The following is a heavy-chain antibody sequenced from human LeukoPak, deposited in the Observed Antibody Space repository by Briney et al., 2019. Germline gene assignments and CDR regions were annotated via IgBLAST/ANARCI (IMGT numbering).Heavy chain of an antibody. CDR1: GGTFSSYA. Sequence: ASVKVSCKASGGTFSSYAISWVRQAPGQGLEWMGWINPNSGGTNYAQKFQGRVTMTRDTSISTAYMELSRLRSDDTAVYYCASNTVTTMDYWGQGTLVTVSS. CDR2: INPNSGGT. CDR3: ASNTVTTMDY. D-gene: IGHD4-17*01. V-gene: IGHV1-2*02. J-gene: IGHJ4*02.